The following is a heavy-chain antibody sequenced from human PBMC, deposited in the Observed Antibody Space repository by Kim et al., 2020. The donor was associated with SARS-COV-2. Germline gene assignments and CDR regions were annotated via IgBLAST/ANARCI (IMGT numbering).Heavy chain of an antibody. J-gene: IGHJ4*02. CDR2: FDPEDGET. CDR3: ATSPYIVATIGGSDY. CDR1: GYTLTELS. Sequence: ASVKVSCKVSGYTLTELSMHWVRQAPGKGLEWMGGFDPEDGETIYAQKFQGRVTMTEDTSTDTAYMELSSLRSEDTAVYYCATSPYIVATIGGSDYWGQGTLGTVSA. V-gene: IGHV1-24*01. D-gene: IGHD5-12*01.